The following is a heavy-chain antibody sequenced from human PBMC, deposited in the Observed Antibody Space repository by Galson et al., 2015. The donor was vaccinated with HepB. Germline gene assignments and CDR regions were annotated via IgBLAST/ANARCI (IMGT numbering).Heavy chain of an antibody. CDR3: ARQAVVTIDS. V-gene: IGHV4-39*01. J-gene: IGHJ4*02. CDR1: GDSIDGDIYY. CDR2: IYYSGIT. D-gene: IGHD4-23*01. Sequence: TLSLTCTVSGDSIDGDIYYWGWIRQPPGKGLGWIGSIYYSGITYYNPSLESRVTISVGTSKNQFSLRLTSVTAADTAVYYCARQAVVTIDSWGQGTLVTVSS.